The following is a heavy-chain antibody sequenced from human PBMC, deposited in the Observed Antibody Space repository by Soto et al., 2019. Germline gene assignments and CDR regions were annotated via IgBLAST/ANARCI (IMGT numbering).Heavy chain of an antibody. CDR1: GYIFLNYA. D-gene: IGHD2-2*01. J-gene: IGHJ5*02. CDR3: AIVPRYSSDIVEVPACMCEDWFNP. Sequence: QVQLVQSGAEVKKPGASVKVSCKASGYIFLNYAIHWGRQAPGQRPEWVGWINAANGNTKYSQKLQGRVTITSDTDASTAYMELRRLRSEETAQYYCAIVPRYSSDIVEVPACMCEDWFNPWGQVTLVTVSS. CDR2: INAANGNT. V-gene: IGHV1-3*01.